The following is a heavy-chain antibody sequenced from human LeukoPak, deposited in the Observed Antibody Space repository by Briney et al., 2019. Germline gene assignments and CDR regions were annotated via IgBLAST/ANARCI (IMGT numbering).Heavy chain of an antibody. CDR2: IYYSGST. D-gene: IGHD2-21*01. CDR3: ARDLLD. CDR1: GVSISSYY. J-gene: IGHJ4*02. Sequence: SETLSLTSTVSGVSISSYYWSWIRQPPGQGLEWIGYIYYSGSTNYNPSLKSRVTISVDTSKNQFSLKLSSVTAADTAVYYCARDLLDWGQGTLVSVS. V-gene: IGHV4-59*01.